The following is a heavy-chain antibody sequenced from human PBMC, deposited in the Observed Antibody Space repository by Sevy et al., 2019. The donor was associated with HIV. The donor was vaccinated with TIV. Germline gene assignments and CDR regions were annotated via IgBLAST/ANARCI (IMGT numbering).Heavy chain of an antibody. CDR2: IYYSGST. J-gene: IGHJ3*02. D-gene: IGHD6-6*01. CDR3: ASRDRAMWVAARPDGGGAFDI. V-gene: IGHV4-39*01. CDR1: GVSISSSSYY. Sequence: SETLSLTCTVSGVSISSSSYYWGWIRQPPGKGLEWIGSIYYSGSTYYNPSLKSRVTISVDTSKNQFSLKLSSVTAADTAVYYCASRDRAMWVAARPDGGGAFDIWGQGTMVTVSS.